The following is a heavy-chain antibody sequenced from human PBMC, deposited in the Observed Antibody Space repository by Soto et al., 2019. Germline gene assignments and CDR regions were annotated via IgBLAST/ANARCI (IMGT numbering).Heavy chain of an antibody. V-gene: IGHV1-24*01. CDR3: ATAPMTTRAFDI. Sequence: WASVKVSCKVSGYTLTELSMHWVRQAPGKGLEWMGGFDPEDGETIYAQKFQGRVTMTEDTSTDTAYMELSSLRSEDTAVYYCATAPMTTRAFDIWGQGTMVTVSS. D-gene: IGHD4-17*01. CDR2: FDPEDGET. J-gene: IGHJ3*02. CDR1: GYTLTELS.